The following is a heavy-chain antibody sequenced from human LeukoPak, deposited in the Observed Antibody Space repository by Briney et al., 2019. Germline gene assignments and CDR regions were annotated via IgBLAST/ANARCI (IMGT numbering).Heavy chain of an antibody. V-gene: IGHV1-18*01. D-gene: IGHD6-13*01. Sequence: ASVKVSCKASGYTFTSYGISWVRQAPGQGGECRGWISAYNGNTNYAQTLQGRVTMTTDTSTSTAYMELRSLRSDDTAVYYCARVHSSSWYDWFDPWGQGTLVTVSS. CDR3: ARVHSSSWYDWFDP. CDR2: ISAYNGNT. CDR1: GYTFTSYG. J-gene: IGHJ5*02.